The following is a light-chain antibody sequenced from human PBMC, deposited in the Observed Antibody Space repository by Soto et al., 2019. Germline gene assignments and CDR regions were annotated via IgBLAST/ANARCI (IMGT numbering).Light chain of an antibody. Sequence: EIVLTQSPGTLALSPGXGVTLSCRASQSVSSGYLAWYRQKPGQAPRLLILDASIRTTGIPDRLSGSGSGTDFTISINKLEPEDFAVDYSQQYGSSSRTVAQVTKVYIK. V-gene: IGKV3-20*01. J-gene: IGKJ1*01. CDR3: QQYGSSSRT. CDR2: DAS. CDR1: QSVSSGY.